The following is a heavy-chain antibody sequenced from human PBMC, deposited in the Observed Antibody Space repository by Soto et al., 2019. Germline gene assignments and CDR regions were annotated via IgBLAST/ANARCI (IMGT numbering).Heavy chain of an antibody. Sequence: SETLSLTCTVSGGSISSYYWSWIRQPPGKGLEWIGYIYYSGSTNYNPSLKSRVTISVDTSKNQFSLKLSSVTAADTAVYYCARERYYGMDVWGQGTTVTVSS. CDR3: ARERYYGMDV. J-gene: IGHJ6*02. CDR1: GGSISSYY. V-gene: IGHV4-59*01. CDR2: IYYSGST.